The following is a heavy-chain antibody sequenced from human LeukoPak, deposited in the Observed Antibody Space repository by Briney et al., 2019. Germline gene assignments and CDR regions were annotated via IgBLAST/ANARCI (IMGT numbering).Heavy chain of an antibody. D-gene: IGHD2-21*01. CDR1: GFDFSSNW. CDR3: AKDRYWSTDY. V-gene: IGHV3-74*01. J-gene: IGHJ4*02. CDR2: IKGDGIST. Sequence: GGSLRLSCAASGFDFSSNWMHWVRHAPGQGLVWVSRIKGDGISTNYADSVKGRFTISRDIAKNTLYLQMNSLRAEDTGVYYCAKDRYWSTDYWGRGTLVTVSS.